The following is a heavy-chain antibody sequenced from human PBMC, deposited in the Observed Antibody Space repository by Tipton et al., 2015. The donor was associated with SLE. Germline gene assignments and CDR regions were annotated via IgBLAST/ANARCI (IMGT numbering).Heavy chain of an antibody. CDR2: IYTSGNFDHST. Sequence: TLSLTCSVSGDSISGSYWNWIRQPAGKGLEWIGRIYTSGNFDHSTDYNPSLKSRVTLSVDTSTNQLSLKVSSVTAADTAIYYCARTLRQTDDYWGQGMFVIVSS. J-gene: IGHJ4*02. CDR3: ARTLRQTDDY. CDR1: GDSISGSY. D-gene: IGHD2-21*02. V-gene: IGHV4-4*07.